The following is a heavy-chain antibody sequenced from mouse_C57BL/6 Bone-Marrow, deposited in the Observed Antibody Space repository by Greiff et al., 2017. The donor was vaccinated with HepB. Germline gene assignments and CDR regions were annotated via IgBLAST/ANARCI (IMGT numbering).Heavy chain of an antibody. CDR1: GYSITSGYY. CDR3: ARGRGLRRDWYFDV. V-gene: IGHV3-6*01. D-gene: IGHD2-4*01. J-gene: IGHJ1*03. CDR2: ISYDGSN. Sequence: EVKLVESGPGLVKPSQSLSLTCSVTGYSITSGYYWNWIRQFPGNKLEWMGYISYDGSNNYNPSLKNRISITRDTSKNQFFLKLNSVTTEDTATYYCARGRGLRRDWYFDVWGTGTTVTVSS.